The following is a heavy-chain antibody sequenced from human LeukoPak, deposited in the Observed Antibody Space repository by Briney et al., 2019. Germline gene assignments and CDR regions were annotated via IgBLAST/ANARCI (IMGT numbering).Heavy chain of an antibody. Sequence: ASVKVSCKASGYTFTSNYIHWVRQAPGQGLEWMGMIYPRDGSTSYAQKFQGRVTITADESTSTAYMELSSLRSEDTAVYYCAISFISYGSGSYYSRSPQSYFDYWGQGTLVTVSS. J-gene: IGHJ4*02. V-gene: IGHV1-46*01. CDR2: IYPRDGST. CDR3: AISFISYGSGSYYSRSPQSYFDY. CDR1: GYTFTSNY. D-gene: IGHD3-10*01.